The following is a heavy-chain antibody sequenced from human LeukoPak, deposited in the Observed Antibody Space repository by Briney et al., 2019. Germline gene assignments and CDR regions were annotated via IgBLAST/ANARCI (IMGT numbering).Heavy chain of an antibody. D-gene: IGHD3-22*01. V-gene: IGHV1-69*13. CDR3: ARAVVAGGYFDL. CDR1: GGTFSSYA. J-gene: IGHJ2*01. Sequence: GASVKVSCKASGGTFSSYAISWVRQAPGQGLEWMGGIIPIFGTANYAQKFQGRVTITADESTSTAYMELSSLRSEDTAVYYCARAVVAGGYFDLWGRGTLVTVSS. CDR2: IIPIFGTA.